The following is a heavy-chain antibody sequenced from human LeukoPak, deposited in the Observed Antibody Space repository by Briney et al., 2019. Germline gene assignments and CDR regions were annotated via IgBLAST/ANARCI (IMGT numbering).Heavy chain of an antibody. CDR1: GFTFDDYG. CDR3: ARDQSGYDFTARAFDY. Sequence: GGSLRLSCAASGFTFDDYGMSWIRQAPGKGLEWVSYISSSGSTIYYVDSVKGRFTISRDNAKNSLFLQMNSLRADDTAIYYCARDQSGYDFTARAFDYWGQGTLVTVSS. V-gene: IGHV3-11*01. D-gene: IGHD5-12*01. J-gene: IGHJ4*02. CDR2: ISSSGSTI.